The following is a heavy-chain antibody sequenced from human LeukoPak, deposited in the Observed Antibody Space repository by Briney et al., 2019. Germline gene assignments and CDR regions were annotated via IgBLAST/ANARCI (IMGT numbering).Heavy chain of an antibody. D-gene: IGHD4-23*01. V-gene: IGHV1-8*03. CDR2: MNPNSGTT. Sequence: ASVKVSCKASGYTFTSYDINWVRQATGQGPEWMGWMNPNSGTTGYAQKFQDRITITRDTSISTAYMELSSLGSEDTAVYYCARDYGGNSGWFDPWGQGTPVTVSS. CDR3: ARDYGGNSGWFDP. CDR1: GYTFTSYD. J-gene: IGHJ5*02.